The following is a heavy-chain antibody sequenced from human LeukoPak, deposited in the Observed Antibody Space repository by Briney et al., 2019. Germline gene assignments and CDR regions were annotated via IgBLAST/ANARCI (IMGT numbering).Heavy chain of an antibody. CDR2: IYTSGST. CDR1: GGSISSYY. D-gene: IGHD1-26*01. J-gene: IGHJ4*02. CDR3: ARDLGATDY. Sequence: SETLSLTCTVSGGSISSYYWSWIRQPPGKGLEWIGYIYTSGSTNYNPSLKSRVTISVDTSKNQFSLKLSSVTAADTAVYYCARDLGATDYWGQGTLDTVSS. V-gene: IGHV4-4*09.